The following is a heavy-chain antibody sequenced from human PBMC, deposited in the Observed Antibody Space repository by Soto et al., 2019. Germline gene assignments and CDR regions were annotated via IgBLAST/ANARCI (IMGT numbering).Heavy chain of an antibody. CDR1: GFTFDDYA. CDR3: AKDLGPYDSSGYFDY. CDR2: ISWNSGSI. D-gene: IGHD3-22*01. Sequence: GGSLRLSCAASGFTFDDYAMHWVRQAPGKGLEWVSGISWNSGSIGYADSVKGRFTISRDNAKNSLYLQMNSLRAEDKALYYCAKDLGPYDSSGYFDYWGQGTLVTVSS. V-gene: IGHV3-9*01. J-gene: IGHJ4*02.